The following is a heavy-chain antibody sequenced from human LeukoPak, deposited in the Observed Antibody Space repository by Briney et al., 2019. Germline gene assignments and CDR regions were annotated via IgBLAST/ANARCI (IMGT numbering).Heavy chain of an antibody. CDR2: IKSKNDGETT. J-gene: IGHJ4*02. CDR1: GFIFNNSW. CDR3: TPVMVEDRGF. D-gene: IGHD2-15*01. V-gene: IGHV3-15*01. Sequence: GGSLRLSCAASGFIFNNSWMNWVRQAPGKGPEWVGRIKSKNDGETTDYGATVKGRFTISRDYSKNTLYLQMNSLKTDDTAIYYCTPVMVEDRGFWGQGTLVTVSS.